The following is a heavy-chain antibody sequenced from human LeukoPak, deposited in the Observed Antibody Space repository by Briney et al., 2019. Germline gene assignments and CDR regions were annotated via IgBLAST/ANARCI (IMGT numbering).Heavy chain of an antibody. D-gene: IGHD2-15*01. CDR2: VKSKTDGGTT. CDR1: GFIFSNAW. Sequence: GGSLRLSCAASGFIFSNAWMIWVRQAPGKGLEWVGRVKSKTDGGTTDYAAPVKGRFTISRDDSKNTMYPQMNSLKTEDTAVYYCTTFSWQLDYWGQGTLVTVSS. J-gene: IGHJ4*02. V-gene: IGHV3-15*01. CDR3: TTFSWQLDY.